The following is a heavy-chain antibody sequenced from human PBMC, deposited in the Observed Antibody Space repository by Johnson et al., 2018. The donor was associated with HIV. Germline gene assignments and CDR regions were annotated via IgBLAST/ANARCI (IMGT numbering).Heavy chain of an antibody. J-gene: IGHJ3*02. V-gene: IGHV3-9*01. CDR3: AKVGGYSGYGHLEAFDI. Sequence: VQLVESGGGLVQPGRSLRLSCAASGFTFDDYAMHWVRQAPGKGLEWVSGISWNSGSIGYADSVKGRFTISRDNAKNSLYLQMNSLRAEDTALYYCAKVGGYSGYGHLEAFDIWGQGTKVTVSS. CDR2: ISWNSGSI. CDR1: GFTFDDYA. D-gene: IGHD5-12*01.